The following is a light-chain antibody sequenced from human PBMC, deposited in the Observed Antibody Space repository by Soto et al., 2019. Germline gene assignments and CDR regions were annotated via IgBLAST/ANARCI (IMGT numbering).Light chain of an antibody. CDR3: SSFADGFNVV. V-gene: IGLV2-8*01. CDR1: SSDVGGYNF. Sequence: QSVLTQPPSASGSPGQSVTISCTGTSSDVGGYNFVSWYQQHPGKAPKLMIYEVTKRPSEIPARFSASKSGNTASLIVSGLQPEDEAEYFCSSFADGFNVVFGGGTKLTVL. CDR2: EVT. J-gene: IGLJ2*01.